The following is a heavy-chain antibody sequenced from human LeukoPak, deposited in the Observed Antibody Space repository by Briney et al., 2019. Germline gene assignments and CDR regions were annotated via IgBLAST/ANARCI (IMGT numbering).Heavy chain of an antibody. Sequence: GGSLRLSCAASGFTFSSYAMSWVRQAPGKGLEWVSAISGSGGSTYYADSVKGRFTISRDNSKNTLYLQMNSLRAEDTAVYYCAMTWIQLWLPFGDHWGQGTLATVSS. D-gene: IGHD5-18*01. J-gene: IGHJ4*02. CDR3: AMTWIQLWLPFGDH. CDR1: GFTFSSYA. V-gene: IGHV3-23*01. CDR2: ISGSGGST.